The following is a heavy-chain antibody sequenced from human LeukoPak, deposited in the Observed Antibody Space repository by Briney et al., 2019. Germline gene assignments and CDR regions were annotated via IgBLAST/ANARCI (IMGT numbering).Heavy chain of an antibody. D-gene: IGHD6-19*01. J-gene: IGHJ6*03. CDR2: INHSGTT. CDR1: GGSFGDYY. V-gene: IGHV4-34*01. Sequence: SETLSLTCVVYGGSFGDYYWSWVRQPPGKGLEWIGEINHSGTTKYNPSLKSRVTISIHTSNNQFSLNLNSVTAADTAVYFCARGEGTLAGRRWPYYFYYYMDVWGKGTTVAVSS. CDR3: ARGEGTLAGRRWPYYFYYYMDV.